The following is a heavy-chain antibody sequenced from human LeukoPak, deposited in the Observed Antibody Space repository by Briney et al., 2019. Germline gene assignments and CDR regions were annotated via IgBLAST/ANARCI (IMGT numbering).Heavy chain of an antibody. CDR1: GGSITSGSYY. D-gene: IGHD4-11*01. J-gene: IGHJ6*03. Sequence: PSQTLSLTCSVSGGSITSGSYYWTWVRQPGGKGLEWVVRIYTSGSTYYNPSLKSRVTISVDTSKNQFSLNLTSVTAADTAVYYCARADYSGVTYYYYYVDVWGKGTTVTVSS. CDR2: IYTSGST. CDR3: ARADYSGVTYYYYYVDV. V-gene: IGHV4-61*02.